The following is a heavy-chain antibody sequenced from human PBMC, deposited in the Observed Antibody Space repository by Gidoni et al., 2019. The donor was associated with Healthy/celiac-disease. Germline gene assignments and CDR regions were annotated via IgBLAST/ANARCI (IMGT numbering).Heavy chain of an antibody. J-gene: IGHJ5*02. Sequence: QVQLQESGPGLVKPSQTLSLTCTVSGGSISSGSYYWSWIRQPAGKGLEWIGRIYTSGSTNYNPSLKSRVTISVDTSKNQFSLKLSSVTAADTAVYYCARDRGSSGYYNWFDPWGQGTLVTVSS. CDR1: GGSISSGSYY. CDR2: IYTSGST. V-gene: IGHV4-61*02. D-gene: IGHD3-22*01. CDR3: ARDRGSSGYYNWFDP.